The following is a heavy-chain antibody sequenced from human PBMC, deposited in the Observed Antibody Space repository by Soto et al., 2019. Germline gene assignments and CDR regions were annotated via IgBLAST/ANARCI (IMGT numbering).Heavy chain of an antibody. V-gene: IGHV3-23*01. CDR2: ISGSGGST. CDR3: AKFSAIFGVAVDAFDI. Sequence: GGSLRLSCAASGFTFSSYAMSWVRQAPGKGLEWVSAISGSGGSTYYADSVKGRFTISRDNSKNTLYLQMNSLRAEDTAVYYSAKFSAIFGVAVDAFDIWGQGTMVTVSS. CDR1: GFTFSSYA. D-gene: IGHD3-3*01. J-gene: IGHJ3*02.